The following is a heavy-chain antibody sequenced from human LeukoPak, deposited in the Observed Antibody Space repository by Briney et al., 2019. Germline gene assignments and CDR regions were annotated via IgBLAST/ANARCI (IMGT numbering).Heavy chain of an antibody. CDR1: GYTFTNYW. Sequence: GESLKISCKGSGYTFTNYWIGWVRQMPGKGLEFMGIIYPGDSDTRYSPSFQGQVTISVDKSINTAYLQWSSLKASDSAKYYCARAGYSNRWDGVDYWGQGTLVTVSS. CDR2: IYPGDSDT. J-gene: IGHJ4*02. V-gene: IGHV5-51*01. D-gene: IGHD2/OR15-2a*01. CDR3: ARAGYSNRWDGVDY.